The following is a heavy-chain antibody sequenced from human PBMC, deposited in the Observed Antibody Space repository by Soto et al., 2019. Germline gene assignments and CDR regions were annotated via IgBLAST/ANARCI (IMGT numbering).Heavy chain of an antibody. CDR3: ARRARPDFYYMDV. Sequence: PGGSLRLSCSASGFTFSSYAMHWVRQAPGKGLEYVSGISSNGVGTYYANSVQGRFTISRDNSKNTVYLQMGSLRPEDMAVYYCARRARPDFYYMDVWGQGTTVTVSS. CDR2: ISSNGVGT. D-gene: IGHD6-6*01. CDR1: GFTFSSYA. J-gene: IGHJ6*03. V-gene: IGHV3-64*01.